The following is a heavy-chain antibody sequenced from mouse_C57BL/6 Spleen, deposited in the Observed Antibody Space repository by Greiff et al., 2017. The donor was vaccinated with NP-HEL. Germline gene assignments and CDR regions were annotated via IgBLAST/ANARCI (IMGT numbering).Heavy chain of an antibody. CDR2: ISDGGSYT. V-gene: IGHV5-4*03. Sequence: EVKVVESGGGLVKPGGSLKLSCAASGFTFSSYAMSWVRQTPEKRLEWVATISDGGSYTYYPDNVKGRFTISRDNAKNNLYLQMSHLKSEDTAMYYCARPFTTVVPHFDYWGQGTTLTVSS. D-gene: IGHD1-1*01. CDR3: ARPFTTVVPHFDY. J-gene: IGHJ2*01. CDR1: GFTFSSYA.